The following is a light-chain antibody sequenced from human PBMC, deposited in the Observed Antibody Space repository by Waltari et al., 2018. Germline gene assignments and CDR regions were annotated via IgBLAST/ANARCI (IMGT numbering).Light chain of an antibody. J-gene: IGKJ2*01. CDR2: WAS. CDR1: QSLLWSFNNNNY. Sequence: DIVMTQSPDSLAVSLGERATINCKSSQSLLWSFNNNNYLAWYQQKPGQPPKLLIHWASTRESGVPGRVRGSGSGADFTLTISSLQAEDVAVYYCQQDYSTPPTFGQGTKLEIK. CDR3: QQDYSTPPT. V-gene: IGKV4-1*01.